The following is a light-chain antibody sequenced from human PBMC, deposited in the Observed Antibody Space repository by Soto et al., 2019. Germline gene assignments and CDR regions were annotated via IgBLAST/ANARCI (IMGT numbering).Light chain of an antibody. V-gene: IGLV1-40*01. CDR2: GNS. Sequence: QSVLTQPPSVSGAPGQRVTISCTGSSSNIGAGYDVHWYQQLPGTAPKLLIYGNSNRPSGVPDRFSGSKSGTSASLAITGLQAEDEAAYYCQSYDSGLSVVFGGGTKLTVL. J-gene: IGLJ2*01. CDR3: QSYDSGLSVV. CDR1: SSNIGAGYD.